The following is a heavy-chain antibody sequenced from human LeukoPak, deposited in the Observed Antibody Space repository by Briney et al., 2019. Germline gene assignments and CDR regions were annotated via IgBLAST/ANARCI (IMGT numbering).Heavy chain of an antibody. CDR3: AANGWYCLDH. D-gene: IGHD6-19*01. CDR2: IYYSGST. CDR1: GGSISSSSYY. J-gene: IGHJ1*01. V-gene: IGHV4-39*07. Sequence: SETLSLTCTVSGGSISSSSYYWGWIRQPPGKGLEWTGSIYYSGSTYYNPSLKSRVTISVDTSKNQFSLKLSSVTAADTAVYYCAANGWYCLDHWGQGALVTVSS.